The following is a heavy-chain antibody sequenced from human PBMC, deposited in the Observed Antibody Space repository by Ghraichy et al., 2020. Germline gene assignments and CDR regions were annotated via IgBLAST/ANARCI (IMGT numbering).Heavy chain of an antibody. D-gene: IGHD4-17*01. CDR2: ISASGSKT. V-gene: IGHV3-23*01. CDR1: GFPFSGYA. Sequence: GGSLRLSCAASGFPFSGYAMSWVRQAPGKGLEWVSGISASGSKTYYVDSVKGRFTISRDNSENTLSLQMNSLRGEDTTLYYCGKDPNGDFVGAFDIWGQGTMVTVSS. CDR3: GKDPNGDFVGAFDI. J-gene: IGHJ3*02.